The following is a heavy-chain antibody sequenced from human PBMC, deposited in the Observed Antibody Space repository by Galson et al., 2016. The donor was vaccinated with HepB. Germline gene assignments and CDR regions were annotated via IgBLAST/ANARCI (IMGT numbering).Heavy chain of an antibody. V-gene: IGHV3-21*01. CDR1: GFTFSSYS. CDR2: ISTRTSYI. D-gene: IGHD6-13*01. Sequence: SLRLSCAASGFTFSSYSMNWVRQVPGKGLEWVSSISTRTSYIDYADSVKGRFTISRDNAKNSLYLQMNSLRAEDPAVYYCARASSSSSWYLPGYYYDMDVWGQGTTVTVSS. J-gene: IGHJ6*02. CDR3: ARASSSSSWYLPGYYYDMDV.